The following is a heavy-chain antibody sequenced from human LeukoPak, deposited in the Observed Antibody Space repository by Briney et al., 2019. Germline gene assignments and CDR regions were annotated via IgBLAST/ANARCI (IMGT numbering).Heavy chain of an antibody. CDR1: GFSFSSYW. CDR3: AIIRLGELSSFDY. V-gene: IGHV3-7*03. D-gene: IGHD3-16*02. CDR2: IKQDGSEK. J-gene: IGHJ4*02. Sequence: GGSLRLSCAASGFSFSSYWMSWVRQAPGKGPEWVANIKQDGSEKFYGDSLKGRFTISRDNAKNSLYLQMNSLRAEDTAVYYCAIIRLGELSSFDYWGQGTLVTVSS.